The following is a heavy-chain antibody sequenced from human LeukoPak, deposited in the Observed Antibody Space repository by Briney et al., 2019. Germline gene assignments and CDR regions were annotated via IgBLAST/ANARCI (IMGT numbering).Heavy chain of an antibody. CDR2: ISSSGST. D-gene: IGHD4-11*01. J-gene: IGHJ4*02. V-gene: IGHV4-61*02. Sequence: SETLSLTCTVSGDSISSGDYYWSWIRQPAGKGLEWIGRISSSGSTNYNPSLKSRVTISVDTSKNQFSLKLSSVTAADTAVYFCARDLATTGPFDYWGQGTLVTVSS. CDR3: ARDLATTGPFDY. CDR1: GDSISSGDYY.